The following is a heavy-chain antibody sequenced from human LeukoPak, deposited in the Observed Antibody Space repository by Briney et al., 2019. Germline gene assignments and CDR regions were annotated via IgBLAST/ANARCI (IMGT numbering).Heavy chain of an antibody. Sequence: GGSLRLSCAASGFTFSSYGMHWVRQAPGKRLEWVAFIRYDGSSKYYADSVKGRFTISRDNSKNTLYLQMNSLRAEDTAVYYCAKIRSNLGYCSSTSCRGDAFDIWGQGTMVTVSS. CDR3: AKIRSNLGYCSSTSCRGDAFDI. D-gene: IGHD2-2*01. CDR2: IRYDGSSK. V-gene: IGHV3-30*02. CDR1: GFTFSSYG. J-gene: IGHJ3*02.